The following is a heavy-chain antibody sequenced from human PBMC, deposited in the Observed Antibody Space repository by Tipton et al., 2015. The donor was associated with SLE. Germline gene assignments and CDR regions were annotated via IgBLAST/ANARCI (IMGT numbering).Heavy chain of an antibody. J-gene: IGHJ6*03. CDR3: ARQSVHGASYFYYMDV. CDR2: VHTSGST. V-gene: IGHV4-61*02. CDR1: RGSVTTGTYY. Sequence: TLSLTCTVSRGSVTTGTYYWTWIRQPAGKGLEWIGRVHTSGSTNYNPSLKSRVTISMDKSKNQFSLNLNSVTAADTAVYYCARQSVHGASYFYYMDVWGKGTTVTVSS. D-gene: IGHD4/OR15-4a*01.